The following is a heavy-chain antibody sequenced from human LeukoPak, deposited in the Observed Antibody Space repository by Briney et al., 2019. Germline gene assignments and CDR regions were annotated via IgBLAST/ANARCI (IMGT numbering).Heavy chain of an antibody. CDR3: ARDQGRLSYYDFWSGYTPNYFDY. CDR1: GYTFTSYA. CDR2: INAGNGNT. J-gene: IGHJ4*02. Sequence: AASVKVSCKASGYTFTSYAMHWVRQAPGQRLEWMGWINAGNGNTKYPQKFQGRVTITRDTSASTAYMELSSLRSEDTAVYYCARDQGRLSYYDFWSGYTPNYFDYWGQGTLVTVSS. D-gene: IGHD3-3*01. V-gene: IGHV1-3*01.